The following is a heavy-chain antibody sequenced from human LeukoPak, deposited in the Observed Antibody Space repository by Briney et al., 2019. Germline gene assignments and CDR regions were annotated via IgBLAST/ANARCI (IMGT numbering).Heavy chain of an antibody. V-gene: IGHV3-48*03. J-gene: IGHJ4*02. CDR3: ARDIAGEWELLGGY. CDR1: GFTFSSYE. CDR2: ISSSGSTI. Sequence: GGSLRLSCAASGFTFSSYEMNWVRQAPGKGLEWVSYISSSGSTIYCADSVKGRFTISRDNAKDSLYLQMNSLRAEDTAVYYCARDIAGEWELLGGYWGQGTLVTVSS. D-gene: IGHD1-26*01.